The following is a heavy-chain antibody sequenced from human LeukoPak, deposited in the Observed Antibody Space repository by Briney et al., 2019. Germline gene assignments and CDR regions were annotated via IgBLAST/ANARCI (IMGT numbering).Heavy chain of an antibody. CDR2: ISYDGSNK. CDR3: AKDREGLSSGYDLEYFDY. D-gene: IGHD5-12*01. CDR1: GFTFSSYG. J-gene: IGHJ4*02. V-gene: IGHV3-30*18. Sequence: PGRSLRLSCAASGFTFSSYGMHWVRQAPGKGLEWVAVISYDGSNKYYADSVKGRFTISRDNSKNTLFLQMNSLRAEDTAVYYCAKDREGLSSGYDLEYFDYWGQGTLVTVSS.